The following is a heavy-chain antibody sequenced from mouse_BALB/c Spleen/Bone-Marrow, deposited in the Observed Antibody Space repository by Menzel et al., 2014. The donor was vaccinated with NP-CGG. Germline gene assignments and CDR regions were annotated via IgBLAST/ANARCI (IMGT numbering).Heavy chain of an antibody. CDR2: IDPENGDT. J-gene: IGHJ3*01. D-gene: IGHD2-3*01. Sequence: EVHMPQSGAAVVRSGASVTLSFTASGLNIKDYYMHWVKQRPDQGLAWNGWIDPENGDTEYASKFQGKATMTADTSSNTAYLQLSSLTSEDTAVYYCNGGYYEAWFAYWGQGTLVTVSA. CDR1: GLNIKDYY. V-gene: IGHV14-4*02. CDR3: NGGYYEAWFAY.